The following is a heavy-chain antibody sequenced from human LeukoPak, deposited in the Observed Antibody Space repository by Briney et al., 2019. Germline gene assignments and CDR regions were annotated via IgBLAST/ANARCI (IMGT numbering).Heavy chain of an antibody. CDR3: ASLGSGSSPIIDFDY. CDR1: GYTFTSYY. D-gene: IGHD3-10*01. V-gene: IGHV1-46*01. J-gene: IGHJ4*02. Sequence: GSVKVSCKASGYTFTSYYMHWVRQAPGQGLEWMGIIDPSGGGTSYAQKFQGRVTMTRDTSTSIVYMELSSLRSEDTAVYYCASLGSGSSPIIDFDYWGQGTLVTVSS. CDR2: IDPSGGGT.